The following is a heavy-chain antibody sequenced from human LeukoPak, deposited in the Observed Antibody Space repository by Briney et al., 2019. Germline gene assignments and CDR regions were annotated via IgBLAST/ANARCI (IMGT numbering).Heavy chain of an antibody. V-gene: IGHV3-30-3*01. J-gene: IGHJ4*02. CDR2: ISYDGSNK. Sequence: GGSLRLSCAASGFTFSSYAMHWVRQAPGKGLEWVAVISYDGSNKYYADSVKGRFTISRDNSKNTLYLQMNSLRAEDTAVYYCARVGWSGYITYYFGYWGQGTLVTVSS. D-gene: IGHD3-3*01. CDR3: ARVGWSGYITYYFGY. CDR1: GFTFSSYA.